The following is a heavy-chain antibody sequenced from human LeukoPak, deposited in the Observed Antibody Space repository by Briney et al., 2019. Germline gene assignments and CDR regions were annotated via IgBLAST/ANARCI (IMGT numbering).Heavy chain of an antibody. V-gene: IGHV1-24*01. CDR2: FDPEDGET. CDR3: ATGYYYDSSGYYLYYFDY. Sequence: ASVKVSCKVSGYTLTELSMHWVRQAPGKGLEWKGGFDPEDGETIYAQKFQGRVTMTEDTSTDTAYMELSSLRSEDTAVYYCATGYYYDSSGYYLYYFDYWGQGTLVTVSS. J-gene: IGHJ4*02. D-gene: IGHD3-22*01. CDR1: GYTLTELS.